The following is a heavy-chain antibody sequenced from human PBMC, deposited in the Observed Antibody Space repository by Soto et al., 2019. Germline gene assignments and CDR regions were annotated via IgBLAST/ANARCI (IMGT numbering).Heavy chain of an antibody. V-gene: IGHV3-23*01. Sequence: EVQLLESGGGLVQPGGSLRLSCAASGFTFSSYAMSWVRQAPGKGLEWVSAIRGSGDSTYYADSVKGRFTISRDNSKNTLYMQMNSLRAEDTAVYYCAKDPLGRTTITDAIWCDPWGQGTLVTVST. CDR1: GFTFSSYA. D-gene: IGHD5-12*01. CDR3: AKDPLGRTTITDAIWCDP. CDR2: IRGSGDST. J-gene: IGHJ5*02.